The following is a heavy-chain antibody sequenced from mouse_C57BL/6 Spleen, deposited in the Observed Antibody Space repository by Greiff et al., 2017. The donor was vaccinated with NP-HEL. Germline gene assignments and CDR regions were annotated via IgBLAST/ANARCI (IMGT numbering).Heavy chain of an antibody. D-gene: IGHD4-1*01. CDR3: GKHGGAILGAMDY. CDR1: GFSLTSYG. Sequence: VQVVESGPGLVEPSQSLSITCTVSGFSLTSYGVDWVRQPPGKGLEWLGVIRGGRSRTYNSALMSRLSISKDNSKSQVFLKMNSLHTDDTAMYYCGKHGGAILGAMDYWGQGTSVTVSS. V-gene: IGHV2-9*01. CDR2: IRGGRSR. J-gene: IGHJ4*01.